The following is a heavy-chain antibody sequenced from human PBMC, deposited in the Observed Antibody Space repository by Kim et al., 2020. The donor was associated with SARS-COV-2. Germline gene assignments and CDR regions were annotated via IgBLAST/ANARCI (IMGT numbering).Heavy chain of an antibody. D-gene: IGHD2-2*02. Sequence: GGSLRLSCAASGFIFSSYAMTWVRQAPGKGLEWVSRISGSGGNTYYADSVKGRSTISRDNSKNTLYLQMNGLRAEDTAVFYCAKGDCDSASCYISDFWGRGTLVTVSS. CDR1: GFIFSSYA. J-gene: IGHJ4*02. CDR2: ISGSGGNT. CDR3: AKGDCDSASCYISDF. V-gene: IGHV3-23*01.